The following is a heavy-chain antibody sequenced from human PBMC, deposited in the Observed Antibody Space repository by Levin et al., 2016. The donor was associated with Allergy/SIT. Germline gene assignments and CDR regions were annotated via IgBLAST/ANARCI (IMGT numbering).Heavy chain of an antibody. CDR2: ISGSGGST. Sequence: VRQAPGKGLEWVSAISGSGGSTYYADSVKGRFTISRDNSKNTLYLQMNSLRAEDTAVYYCAKPGYSSSWYYFDYWGQGTLVTVSS. V-gene: IGHV3-23*01. CDR3: AKPGYSSSWYYFDY. J-gene: IGHJ4*02. D-gene: IGHD6-13*01.